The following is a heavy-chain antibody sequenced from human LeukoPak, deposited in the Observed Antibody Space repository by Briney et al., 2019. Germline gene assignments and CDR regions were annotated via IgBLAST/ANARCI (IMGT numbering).Heavy chain of an antibody. V-gene: IGHV4-34*01. CDR2: INHSGST. CDR3: ARGVRGVVVVPAARIRFDP. Sequence: SETLSLTCTVSGGSISSYYWSWIRQPPGKGLEWIGEINHSGSTNYNPSLKSRVTISVDTSKNQFSLKLSSVTAADTAVYYCARGVRGVVVVPAARIRFDPWGQGTLVTVSS. CDR1: GGSISSYY. D-gene: IGHD2-2*01. J-gene: IGHJ5*02.